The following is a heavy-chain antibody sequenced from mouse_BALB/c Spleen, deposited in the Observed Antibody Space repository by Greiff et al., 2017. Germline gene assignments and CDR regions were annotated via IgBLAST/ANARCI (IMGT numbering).Heavy chain of an antibody. J-gene: IGHJ3*01. V-gene: IGHV2-9*02. CDR1: GFSLTSYG. Sequence: VKLMESGPGLVAPSQSLSITCTVSGFSLTSYGVHWVRQPPGKGLEWLGVIWAGGSTNYNSALMSRLSISKDNSKSQVFLKMNSLQTDDTAMYYCAREEGIYYGYLFAYWGQGTLVTVSA. D-gene: IGHD2-2*01. CDR2: IWAGGST. CDR3: AREEGIYYGYLFAY.